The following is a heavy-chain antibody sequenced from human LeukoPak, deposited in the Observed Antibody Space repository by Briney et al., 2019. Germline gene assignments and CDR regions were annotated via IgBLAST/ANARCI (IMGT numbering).Heavy chain of an antibody. V-gene: IGHV3-7*01. D-gene: IGHD6-13*01. J-gene: IGHJ4*02. CDR1: GFTFSSYW. Sequence: GGSLRLSCAASGFTFSSYWMSWVRQAPGKGLEWVANIRQDGSEKYYVDSVKGRFTISRDHGKNSLYLQMNSLRAEDTAVYYFARTGYSSSWYPFDYWGQGTLVTVSS. CDR2: IRQDGSEK. CDR3: ARTGYSSSWYPFDY.